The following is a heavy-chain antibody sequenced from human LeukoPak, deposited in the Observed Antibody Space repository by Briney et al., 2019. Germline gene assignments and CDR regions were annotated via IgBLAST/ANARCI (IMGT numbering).Heavy chain of an antibody. CDR1: GDSISSSSYY. J-gene: IGHJ4*02. Sequence: SETLSLTCTVSGDSISSSSYYWGWIRQPPGKGLEWIGSMYHSGSTYYNPSLRSRVTISVDTSKNQFSLKLSSVTAADTAVYYCARQTGSGLFILPGGQGTLVTVSS. D-gene: IGHD3/OR15-3a*01. CDR3: ARQTGSGLFILP. CDR2: MYHSGST. V-gene: IGHV4-39*01.